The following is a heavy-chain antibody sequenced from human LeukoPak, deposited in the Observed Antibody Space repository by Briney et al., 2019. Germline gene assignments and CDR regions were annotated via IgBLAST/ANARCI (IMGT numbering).Heavy chain of an antibody. CDR2: IYHSGST. Sequence: SSETLSLTCTVSGGSISSGDSYWSWIRQPPGKGLEWIGYIYHSGSTYYNPSLKSRVTISVDRSKNQFSLKLSSVTATDTAVYYCARRAQQLVHSPLYYYYYYMDVWGKGTTVTVSS. CDR3: ARRAQQLVHSPLYYYYYYMDV. J-gene: IGHJ6*03. D-gene: IGHD6-13*01. V-gene: IGHV4-30-2*01. CDR1: GGSISSGDSY.